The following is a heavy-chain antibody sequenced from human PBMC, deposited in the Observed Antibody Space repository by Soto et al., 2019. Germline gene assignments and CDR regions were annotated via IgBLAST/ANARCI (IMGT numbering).Heavy chain of an antibody. CDR2: INNDGSST. CDR1: GFSFSSNW. D-gene: IGHD3-10*01. Sequence: EVQLMESGGGLVQPGGSLRLSCAASGFSFSSNWMHWVHQAPGMGLVWVSRINNDGSSTIYADSVKGRFTISRDNAKNTLYLQMNTLRAEDTAVYYCAGSVTGSHAYEIWGQGATVTVSS. CDR3: AGSVTGSHAYEI. J-gene: IGHJ3*02. V-gene: IGHV3-74*01.